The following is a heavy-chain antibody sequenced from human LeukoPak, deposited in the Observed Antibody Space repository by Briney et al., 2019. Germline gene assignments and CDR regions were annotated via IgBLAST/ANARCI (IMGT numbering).Heavy chain of an antibody. J-gene: IGHJ4*02. V-gene: IGHV1-2*02. D-gene: IGHD6-13*01. CDR2: INPNSGGT. CDR3: ARGNSWHHYFDY. CDR1: GYTFTGYY. Sequence: ASVKVSCKASGYTFTGYYMHWVRQAPGQGLERMGWINPNSGGTNYAQKFQGRVTMTRDTSISTAYMELSRLRSDDTAVYYCARGNSWHHYFDYWGQGTLVTVSS.